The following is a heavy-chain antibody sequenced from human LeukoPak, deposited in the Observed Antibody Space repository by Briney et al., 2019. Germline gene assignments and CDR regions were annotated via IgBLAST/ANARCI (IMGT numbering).Heavy chain of an antibody. CDR3: ARDQEDSSNDY. D-gene: IGHD6-6*01. J-gene: IGHJ4*02. V-gene: IGHV3-7*01. Sequence: GGSLRLSCAASGFTFSSYWMSWARQAPGKGLEWVANIKQDGSEKYYVDSVKGRFTISRDNAKNSLYLQMNSLRAEDTAVYYCARDQEDSSNDYWGQGTLVTVSS. CDR1: GFTFSSYW. CDR2: IKQDGSEK.